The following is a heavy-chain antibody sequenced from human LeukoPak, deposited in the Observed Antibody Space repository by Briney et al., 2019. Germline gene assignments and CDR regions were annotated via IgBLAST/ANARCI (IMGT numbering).Heavy chain of an antibody. CDR2: IIPIFGIA. D-gene: IGHD4-23*01. CDR1: GGTFSSYA. J-gene: IGHJ5*02. Sequence: PGSSVKVSCKASGGTFSSYAISWVRQAPGQGLEWMGRIIPIFGIANYAQKFQGRVTVTADKSTSTAYMELSSLRSEDTAVYYCARDSDYGGFLPWGQGTLVTVSS. V-gene: IGHV1-69*04. CDR3: ARDSDYGGFLP.